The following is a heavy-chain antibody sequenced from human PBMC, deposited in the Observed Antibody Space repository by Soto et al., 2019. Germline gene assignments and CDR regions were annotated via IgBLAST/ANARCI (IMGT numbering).Heavy chain of an antibody. CDR3: AKASTYEYVWGSFRYYFDH. J-gene: IGHJ4*02. Sequence: PGGSLRLSCAASGFSFNIFAMSWVRQDPGKGLEWVSGISGSGDRTHYVDSVKGRFTISRDNVKNTLYLQMNSLRAEDTAAYYCAKASTYEYVWGSFRYYFDHWGQGALVTVSS. V-gene: IGHV3-23*01. CDR2: ISGSGDRT. CDR1: GFSFNIFA. D-gene: IGHD3-16*02.